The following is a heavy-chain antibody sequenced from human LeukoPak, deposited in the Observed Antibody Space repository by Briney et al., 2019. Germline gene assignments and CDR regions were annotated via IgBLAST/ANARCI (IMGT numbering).Heavy chain of an antibody. CDR2: IRSKAYGGTT. CDR3: TRVYDSSGYYSDAFDI. J-gene: IGHJ3*02. CDR1: GFTFSSYE. V-gene: IGHV3-49*04. D-gene: IGHD3-22*01. Sequence: GGSLRLSCAASGFTFSSYEMNWVRQAPGKGLEWVGFIRSKAYGGTTEYAASVKGRFTISRDDSKSIAYLQMNSLKTEDTAVYYCTRVYDSSGYYSDAFDIWGQGTMVTVSS.